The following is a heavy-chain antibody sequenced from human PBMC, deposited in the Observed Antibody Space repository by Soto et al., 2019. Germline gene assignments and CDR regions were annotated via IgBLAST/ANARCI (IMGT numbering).Heavy chain of an antibody. J-gene: IGHJ6*02. V-gene: IGHV3-48*03. CDR1: GFTFSSYE. D-gene: IGHD3-10*01. CDR3: ARVQIYGSGSYYLYYYYGMDV. Sequence: PGGSLRLSCAASGFTFSSYEMNWVRQAPGKGLEWVSYISSSGRTIYYADSVKGRFTISRDNAKNSLYLQMNSLRAEDTAVYYCARVQIYGSGSYYLYYYYGMDVWGQGTTVTVSS. CDR2: ISSSGRTI.